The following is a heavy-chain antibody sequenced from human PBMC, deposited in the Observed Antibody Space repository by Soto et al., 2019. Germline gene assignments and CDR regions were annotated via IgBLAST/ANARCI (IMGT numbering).Heavy chain of an antibody. CDR1: GGAIGSHY. Sequence: SETLSLTCTISGGAIGSHYWTWIRQPAGKGLEWMGRIYSGGSTKYNPSSQSRVNMSLHTSKNQFSLGLKSVSAAATAIYYYARAQRFSDWFDPWGQGTLVTVSS. J-gene: IGHJ5*02. CDR2: IYSGGST. V-gene: IGHV4-4*07. CDR3: ARAQRFSDWFDP. D-gene: IGHD3-3*01.